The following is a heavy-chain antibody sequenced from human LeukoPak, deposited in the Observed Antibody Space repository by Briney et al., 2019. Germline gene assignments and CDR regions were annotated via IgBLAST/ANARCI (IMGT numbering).Heavy chain of an antibody. D-gene: IGHD3-3*01. V-gene: IGHV4-59*08. CDR2: ISYSGST. CDR3: ARRYDFWSGYYPSYYYFDY. J-gene: IGHJ4*02. CDR1: GGSISSDY. Sequence: SETLSLTCTVSGGSISSDYWSWIRQPPGKGLEWIGYISYSGSTNYNPSLKSRFTISVDTSKNQFSLKLSSVTAADTAVYYCARRYDFWSGYYPSYYYFDYWGQGTLVTVSS.